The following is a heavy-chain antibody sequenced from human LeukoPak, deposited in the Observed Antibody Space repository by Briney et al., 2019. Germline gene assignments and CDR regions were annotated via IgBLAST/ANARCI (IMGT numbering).Heavy chain of an antibody. V-gene: IGHV4-61*05. CDR2: IYYSGST. J-gene: IGHJ4*02. D-gene: IGHD6-13*01. CDR3: ARGAYSSSWAFDY. Sequence: SETLSLTCSVSGASISSSSSYWGWIRQPPGKGLEWIGYIYYSGSTNYNPSLKSRVTISVDTSKNQFSLKLSSVTAADTAVYYCARGAYSSSWAFDYWGQGTLVTVSS. CDR1: GASISSSSSY.